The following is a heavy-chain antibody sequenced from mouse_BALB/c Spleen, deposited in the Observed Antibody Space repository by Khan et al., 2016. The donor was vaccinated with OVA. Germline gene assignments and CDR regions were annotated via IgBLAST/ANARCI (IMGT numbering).Heavy chain of an antibody. D-gene: IGHD2-14*01. J-gene: IGHJ4*01. CDR1: GFSLSRYN. CDR3: ARAYYGYDGYYAMDY. V-gene: IGHV2-6-4*01. Sequence: QVQLKQSGPGLVAPSQTLSHTCTVSGFSLSRYNIHWVRQPPGGGLEWLGMIWGGGGTDYNSTIKSRLSISKDNSKSQVFLQMNSLQTDDTAMYYCARAYYGYDGYYAMDYWGQGTSVTVSS. CDR2: IWGGGGT.